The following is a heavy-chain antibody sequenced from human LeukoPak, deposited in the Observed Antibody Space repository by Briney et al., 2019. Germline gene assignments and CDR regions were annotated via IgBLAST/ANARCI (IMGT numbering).Heavy chain of an antibody. D-gene: IGHD3-22*01. Sequence: AGGSLRLSCAASGITFSSYGMSWVRQAPGKGLEWVSSINSDGINTSYADSVKGRFTISRDNAKNSLYLQINRLRDEDTAVYYCARASEDSRGHYQGFDSWGQGTLVTVSS. CDR2: INSDGINT. CDR3: ARASEDSRGHYQGFDS. V-gene: IGHV3-74*01. CDR1: GITFSSYG. J-gene: IGHJ4*02.